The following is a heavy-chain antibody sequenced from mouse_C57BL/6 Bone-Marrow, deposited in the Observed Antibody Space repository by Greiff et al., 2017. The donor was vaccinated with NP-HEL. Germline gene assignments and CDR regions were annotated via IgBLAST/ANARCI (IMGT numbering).Heavy chain of an antibody. V-gene: IGHV1-63*01. CDR1: GYTFTNYW. Sequence: VQLQQSGAELVRPGTSVKMSCKASGYTFTNYWIGWAKQRPGHGLAWIGDIYPGGGYTNYNEKFKGEATLTADKSSSTAYMQFSSLTSEDSAIYYCARGRLISGYFDVWGTGTTVTVSS. CDR2: IYPGGGYT. CDR3: ARGRLISGYFDV. D-gene: IGHD3-2*02. J-gene: IGHJ1*03.